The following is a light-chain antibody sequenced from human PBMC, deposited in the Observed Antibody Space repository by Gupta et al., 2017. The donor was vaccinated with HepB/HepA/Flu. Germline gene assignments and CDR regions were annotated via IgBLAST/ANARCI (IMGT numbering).Light chain of an antibody. V-gene: IGLV2-18*02. J-gene: IGLJ2*01. CDR2: EVS. Sequence: QSALTQPPSVSGSPGHSVTISCTGTSSDVVSYNRVSWYQQPPGTAPKLIIYEVSNRPSGVPDRFSGSKSGNTASLTISGLQAEDEADYYCSSYASSNTVIFGGGTKLTVL. CDR3: SSYASSNTVI. CDR1: SSDVVSYNR.